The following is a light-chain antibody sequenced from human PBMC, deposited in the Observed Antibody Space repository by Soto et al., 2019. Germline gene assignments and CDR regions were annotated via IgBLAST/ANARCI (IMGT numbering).Light chain of an antibody. CDR3: QQYKNWPIT. Sequence: TQSPAIPSVSPGERITLACRASQSIATLLAWYQPKHGQAPRXLIYRTSNRATGIPDRFSGSGSGTELSIIISSLQSEDGEIDEGQQYKNWPITFFQGTRLEIK. CDR1: QSIATL. V-gene: IGKV3-15*01. J-gene: IGKJ5*01. CDR2: RTS.